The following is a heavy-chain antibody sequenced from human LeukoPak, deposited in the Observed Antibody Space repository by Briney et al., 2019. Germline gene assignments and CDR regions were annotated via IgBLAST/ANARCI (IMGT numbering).Heavy chain of an antibody. CDR1: GFRFSTYS. J-gene: IGHJ6*03. CDR2: IGGSGSFI. D-gene: IGHD3-3*02. Sequence: GGSLLLSGAGSGFRFSTYSIKGVRQAPGKGLEGVSHIGGSGSFIYYADSVRGRFTISRDNAKNSVYLQMNSLRDEDTAVYFCARLLATWDYYYMDVWGKGTTVTVSS. V-gene: IGHV3-48*02. CDR3: ARLLATWDYYYMDV.